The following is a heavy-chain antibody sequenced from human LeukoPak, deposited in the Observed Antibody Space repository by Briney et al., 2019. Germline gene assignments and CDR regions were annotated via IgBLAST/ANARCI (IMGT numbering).Heavy chain of an antibody. CDR2: ISGSGGST. V-gene: IGHV3-23*01. J-gene: IGHJ3*02. D-gene: IGHD3-3*01. CDR1: GFTFSSYA. CDR3: AKDVGTIFGVVIISWALDI. Sequence: GGSLRLSCAASGFTFSSYAMSWVRQAPGKGLEWVSAISGSGGSTYYADSVKGRFTISRDNSKNTLYLQMNGLRAEDTAVYYCAKDVGTIFGVVIISWALDIWGQGTMVTVSS.